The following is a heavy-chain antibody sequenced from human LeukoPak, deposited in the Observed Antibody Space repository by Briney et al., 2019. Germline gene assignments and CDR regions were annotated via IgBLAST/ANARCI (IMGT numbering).Heavy chain of an antibody. CDR2: IYYSGST. J-gene: IGHJ4*02. V-gene: IGHV4-59*08. Sequence: SETLSLTCTVSGGSISSYYWSWIRQPPGKGLEWIGYIYYSGSTNYNPSLKSRVTISVDTSENQFSLKLSSVTAADTAVYYCARHSDFWSGYYMDYWGQGTLVTVSS. D-gene: IGHD3-3*01. CDR1: GGSISSYY. CDR3: ARHSDFWSGYYMDY.